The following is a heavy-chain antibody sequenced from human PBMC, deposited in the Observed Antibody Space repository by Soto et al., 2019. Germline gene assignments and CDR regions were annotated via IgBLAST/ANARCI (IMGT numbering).Heavy chain of an antibody. Sequence: GGSLRLSCAASGFTFSSYDMHWVRQATGKGLEWVSAIGTAGDTYYPGSVKGRFTISRENAKNSLYLQMNSLGAGDTAVYYCARGLARSDWYSRGFARGFYWFDPWGQGTLVTVSS. CDR1: GFTFSSYD. D-gene: IGHD3-9*01. V-gene: IGHV3-13*01. CDR2: IGTAGDT. J-gene: IGHJ5*02. CDR3: ARGLARSDWYSRGFARGFYWFDP.